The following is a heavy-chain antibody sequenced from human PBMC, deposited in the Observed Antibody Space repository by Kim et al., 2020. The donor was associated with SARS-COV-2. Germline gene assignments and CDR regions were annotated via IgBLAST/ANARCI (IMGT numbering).Heavy chain of an antibody. CDR3: ARGLGSYWDY. V-gene: IGHV1-3*01. D-gene: IGHD1-26*01. Sequence: ASVKVSCKASGYTFTTYAMHWVRQAPGQRLEWMGWINAGNGNTKFSQKFQDRVTITRDTSASTAYMDLSSLRSEDTAVYYCARGLGSYWDYWGQGTLVTV. J-gene: IGHJ4*02. CDR1: GYTFTTYA. CDR2: INAGNGNT.